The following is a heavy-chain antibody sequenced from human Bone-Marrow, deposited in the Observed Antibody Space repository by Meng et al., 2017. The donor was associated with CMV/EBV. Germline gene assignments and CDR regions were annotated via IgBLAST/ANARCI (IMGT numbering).Heavy chain of an antibody. CDR2: IYWNDHD. CDR1: GFSLSSHAVG. Sequence: SGPTLVKPTQTLTLTCTFSGFSLSSHAVGVGWIRQPPGKALEWLAHIYWNDHDRYNPSLTSRLTITEDTSKNKVVLIMTNVDPVDTAIYYCVHILGSYNSGYFDYWGQGTLVTVSS. CDR3: VHILGSYNSGYFDY. V-gene: IGHV2-5*01. D-gene: IGHD3-10*01. J-gene: IGHJ4*02.